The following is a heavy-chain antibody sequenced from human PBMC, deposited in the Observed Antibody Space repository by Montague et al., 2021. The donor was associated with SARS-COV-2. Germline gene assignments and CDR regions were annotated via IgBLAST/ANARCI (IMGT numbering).Heavy chain of an antibody. Sequence: CAISGDSVFSNRATWDGVTHTPSTPLEFLGRTYYRSKWYNDYAVSVRGRVTINPDTSKNQFSLQLNSVTPEDTAIYYCTSGREGNYNVMDVWGQGTTVTVSS. J-gene: IGHJ6*02. D-gene: IGHD1-1*01. V-gene: IGHV6-1*01. CDR2: TYYRSKWYN. CDR3: TSGREGNYNVMDV. CDR1: GDSVFSNRAT.